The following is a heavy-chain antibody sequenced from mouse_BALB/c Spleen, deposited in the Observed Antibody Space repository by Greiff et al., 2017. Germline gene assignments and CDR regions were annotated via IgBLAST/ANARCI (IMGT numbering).Heavy chain of an antibody. D-gene: IGHD3-3*01. CDR1: GFSLTSYG. CDR2: IWAGGST. V-gene: IGHV2-9*02. CDR3: ARGLGNGYYAMDY. J-gene: IGHJ4*01. Sequence: VQLVESGPGLVAPSQSLSITCTVSGFSLTSYGVHWVRQPPGKGLEWLGVIWAGGSTNYNSALMSRLSISKDNSKSQVFLKMNSLQTDDTAMYYCARGLGNGYYAMDYWGQGTSVTVSS.